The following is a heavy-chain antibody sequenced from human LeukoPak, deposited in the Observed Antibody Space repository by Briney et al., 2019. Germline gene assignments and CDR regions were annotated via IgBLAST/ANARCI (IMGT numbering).Heavy chain of an antibody. CDR3: ATDFYDSA. CDR2: IRSNSDGGTI. CDR1: GFTFSNAW. V-gene: IGHV3-15*07. J-gene: IGHJ5*02. D-gene: IGHD3-22*01. Sequence: GGSLRLSCATSGFTFSNAWMNWARQAPGKGLERVGRIRSNSDGGTIDYAAPVKGRFTLSRDDSKTTLYLQMNSLQTEDTAVYYCATDFYDSAWGQGTLVTVSS.